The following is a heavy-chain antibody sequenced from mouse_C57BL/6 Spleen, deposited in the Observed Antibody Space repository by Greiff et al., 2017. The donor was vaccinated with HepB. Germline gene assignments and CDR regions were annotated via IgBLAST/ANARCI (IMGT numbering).Heavy chain of an antibody. CDR1: GFSLTSYG. CDR2: IWIGGST. V-gene: IGHV2-2*01. J-gene: IGHJ4*01. D-gene: IGHD1-1*01. CDR3: ARDTVVQYYYAMDY. Sequence: QVQLQQSGPGLVQPSPCLSITCTVSGFSLTSYGVHWVRQSPGKGLEWLGVIWIGGSTDYNAAFIFRLSISKENSKSKVFFKMNSLQADDTALYYCARDTVVQYYYAMDYWGQGTSVTVSS.